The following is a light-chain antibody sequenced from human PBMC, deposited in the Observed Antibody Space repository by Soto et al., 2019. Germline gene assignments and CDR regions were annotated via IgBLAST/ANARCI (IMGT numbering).Light chain of an antibody. J-gene: IGLJ2*01. Sequence: QSALTQPASVSGSPGQSITISCTGTSSDDGAHNYVSWYQQHPGKAPKLMIFEVTNRPSGVSDRFSGSKSGNTASLTISGLQAEDEADYYCCSHTTSVTWVFGGGTKLTVL. CDR3: CSHTTSVTWV. CDR2: EVT. V-gene: IGLV2-14*01. CDR1: SSDDGAHNY.